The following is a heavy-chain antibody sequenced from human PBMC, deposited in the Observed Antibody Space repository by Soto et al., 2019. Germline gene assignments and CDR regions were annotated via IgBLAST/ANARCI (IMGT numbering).Heavy chain of an antibody. CDR2: IYYSGST. CDR1: GGSISRYY. J-gene: IGHJ4*02. CDR3: ARSNGDYGDY. Sequence: PSETLSLTCTVSGGSISRYYWNWIRQPPGKGLEWIGYIYYSGSTNYNPSLKSRVTISVDTSKNQFSLKLSSVTAADTAVYYCARSNGDYGDYWSQGTQVTVSS. D-gene: IGHD4-17*01. V-gene: IGHV4-59*01.